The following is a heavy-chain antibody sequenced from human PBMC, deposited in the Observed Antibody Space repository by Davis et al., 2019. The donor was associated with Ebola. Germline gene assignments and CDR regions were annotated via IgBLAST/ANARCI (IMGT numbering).Heavy chain of an antibody. J-gene: IGHJ6*03. Sequence: GGSLRLSCAASGFTMNNYGFNWVRQAPGKGLEWVGFIRNDGSNTFYVDAVKGRFTISRDNAKNSLYLQMNSLRAEDTAVYYCARARYMDVWGKGTTVTVSS. CDR1: GFTMNNYG. V-gene: IGHV3-30*02. CDR2: IRNDGSNT. CDR3: ARARYMDV.